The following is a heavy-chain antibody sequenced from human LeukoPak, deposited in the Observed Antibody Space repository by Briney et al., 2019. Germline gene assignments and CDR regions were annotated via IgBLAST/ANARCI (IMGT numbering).Heavy chain of an antibody. CDR2: IYTSGST. Sequence: SETLSLTCTVSGGSISSSSYYWSWIRQPAGKGLEWIGRIYTSGSTNYNPSLKSRVTISVDTSKNQFSLKLSSVTAADTAVYYCARVTRGFDYWGQGTLAIVSS. D-gene: IGHD3-10*01. V-gene: IGHV4-61*02. CDR3: ARVTRGFDY. CDR1: GGSISSSSYY. J-gene: IGHJ4*02.